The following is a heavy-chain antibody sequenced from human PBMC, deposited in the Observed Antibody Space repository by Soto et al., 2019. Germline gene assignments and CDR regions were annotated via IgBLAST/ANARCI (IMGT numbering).Heavy chain of an antibody. J-gene: IGHJ4*02. Sequence: TSETLSLTCTVSGGSINSYYWSWIRQPPGKGLEWIGYIYYSGSTNYNPSLKSRVTISVDTSKNQFSLKLSSVTAADTAVYYCARGDSSGIFDYWGQGTLVTVSS. V-gene: IGHV4-59*01. CDR2: IYYSGST. CDR3: ARGDSSGIFDY. CDR1: GGSINSYY.